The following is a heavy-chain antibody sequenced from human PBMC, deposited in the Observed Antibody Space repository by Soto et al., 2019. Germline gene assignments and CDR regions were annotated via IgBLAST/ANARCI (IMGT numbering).Heavy chain of an antibody. CDR2: IKQDGSEK. Sequence: GGSLRLSCAASGFTFSSYWMSWVRQAPGKGLEWVANIKQDGSEKYYVDSVKGRFTISRDNAKNSLYLQMNSLRAEDTAVYYCATERGPYYYGMDVWGQGTTVTVSS. J-gene: IGHJ6*02. CDR3: ATERGPYYYGMDV. V-gene: IGHV3-7*04. CDR1: GFTFSSYW. D-gene: IGHD3-10*01.